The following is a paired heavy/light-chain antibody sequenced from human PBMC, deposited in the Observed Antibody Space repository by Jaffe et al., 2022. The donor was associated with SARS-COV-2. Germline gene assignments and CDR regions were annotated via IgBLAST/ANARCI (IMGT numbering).Heavy chain of an antibody. CDR2: ISDSGDNT. J-gene: IGHJ4*02. CDR3: AKGGWLDY. CDR1: GFTFSSYA. D-gene: IGHD6-19*01. Sequence: EVQLVESGGGLVQPGGSLRLSCTASGFTFSSYAMNWVRQAPGKGLEWVSAISDSGDNTYYGDSVKGRFTISRDNSKNTLYLQMNSLRAEDTAVYYCAKGGWLDYWGRGTLVTVSS. V-gene: IGHV3-23*04.
Light chain of an antibody. CDR1: QSLEYSDGKTY. J-gene: IGKJ5*01. CDR2: KVS. Sequence: DVVMTQSPLSLPVTLGQPASISCRSSQSLEYSDGKTYLNWFQQRPGQSPRRLIYKVSNRDSGVPDRFSGSGSGTDFTLKISRVEAEDVGVYYCMQGTHWPPITFGQGTRLEIK. CDR3: MQGTHWPPIT. V-gene: IGKV2-30*01.